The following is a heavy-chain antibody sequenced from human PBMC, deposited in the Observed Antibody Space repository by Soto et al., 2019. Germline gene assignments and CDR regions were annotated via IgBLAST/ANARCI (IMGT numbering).Heavy chain of an antibody. D-gene: IGHD2-15*01. V-gene: IGHV1-69*12. CDR1: GGTFSSYA. CDR2: IIRIFGTA. CDR3: AYSPYYYYGMDV. J-gene: IGHJ6*02. Sequence: QVQLVQSGAEVKKPGSSVKVSCKASGGTFSSYAISWVRQAPGQGLEWMGGIIRIFGTANYAQKFQGRVTXXAXXATSTAYMELSSLRSEDTAVYYCAYSPYYYYGMDVWGQGTTVTVSS.